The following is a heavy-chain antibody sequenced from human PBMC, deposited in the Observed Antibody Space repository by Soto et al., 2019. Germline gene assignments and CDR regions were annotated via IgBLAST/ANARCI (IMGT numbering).Heavy chain of an antibody. Sequence: GVLRLSCAASGFTFSSYAMSWVRQAPGKGLEWVSAISGSGGSTYYADSVKGRFTISRDNSKNTLYLQMNSLRAEDTAVYYCAKARALYSNYINSPFDYWGQGTLVTVSS. CDR1: GFTFSSYA. CDR2: ISGSGGST. J-gene: IGHJ4*02. CDR3: AKARALYSNYINSPFDY. D-gene: IGHD4-4*01. V-gene: IGHV3-23*01.